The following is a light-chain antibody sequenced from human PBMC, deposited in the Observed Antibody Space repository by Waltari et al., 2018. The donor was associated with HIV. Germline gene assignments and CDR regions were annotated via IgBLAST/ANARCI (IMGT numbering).Light chain of an antibody. CDR2: AVS. V-gene: IGLV2-8*01. Sequence: QSALTQPPSASGSPGQSVTISCTGTSSDIGAYKYVSWYQQHPGKAPKLIISAVSKRPSGVPDRFSGSKSGNTASRTVSGLQAEDEADYYCTSYGGSNNVLFGGGTKLTV. CDR3: TSYGGSNNVL. CDR1: SSDIGAYKY. J-gene: IGLJ2*01.